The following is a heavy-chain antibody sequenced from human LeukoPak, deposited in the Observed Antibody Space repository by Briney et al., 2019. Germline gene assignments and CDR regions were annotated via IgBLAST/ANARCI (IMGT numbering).Heavy chain of an antibody. CDR1: GGSISSSRYY. Sequence: PSETLSLTCTVSGGSISSSRYYWGWIRQPPGKGLEWIGSLYYSGSTYYNPSLKSRVTISVDTSKNQFSLKVSSVTAADTAVYYCARRGNSGRSFDYWGQGTLVTVSS. J-gene: IGHJ4*02. D-gene: IGHD4-23*01. CDR2: LYYSGST. V-gene: IGHV4-39*01. CDR3: ARRGNSGRSFDY.